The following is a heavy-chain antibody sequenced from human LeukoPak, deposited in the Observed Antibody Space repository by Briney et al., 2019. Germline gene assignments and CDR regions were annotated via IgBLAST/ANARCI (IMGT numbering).Heavy chain of an antibody. CDR2: ISSSSSYI. J-gene: IGHJ4*02. D-gene: IGHD3-3*01. CDR1: GFTFSSYS. V-gene: IGHV3-21*05. Sequence: GGSLRLSCAASGFTFSSYSMNWVRQAPGKGLEWVSYISSSSSYIYYADSVKGRFAISRDNAKNSLYLQMNSLRAEDTAVYYCARLGGTYYDFWSGYFDYWGQGTLVTVSS. CDR3: ARLGGTYYDFWSGYFDY.